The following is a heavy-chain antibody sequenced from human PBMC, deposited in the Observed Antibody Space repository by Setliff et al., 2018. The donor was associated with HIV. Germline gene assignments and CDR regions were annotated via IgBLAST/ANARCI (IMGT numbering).Heavy chain of an antibody. V-gene: IGHV1-8*03. Sequence: ASVKVSCKASGYTFTSYDINWVRQATGQGLEWMGWMNPNSGNTGYAQKFQGRVTITRDTSASTAYMELRSLRSEDTAVYYCARSFLGVRGYPTPSWYFDLWGRGTLVTAPQ. J-gene: IGHJ2*01. D-gene: IGHD3-22*01. CDR2: MNPNSGNT. CDR1: GYTFTSYD. CDR3: ARSFLGVRGYPTPSWYFDL.